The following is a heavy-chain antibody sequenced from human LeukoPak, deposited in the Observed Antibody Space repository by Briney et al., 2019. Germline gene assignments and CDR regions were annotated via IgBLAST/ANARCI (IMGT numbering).Heavy chain of an antibody. CDR2: IHYDGSNN. CDR1: GFTFSSYA. J-gene: IGHJ6*03. V-gene: IGHV3-30*02. CDR3: ARDPYSGNYGNYYYYYMDV. D-gene: IGHD1-26*01. Sequence: GGSLRLSCAASGFTFSSYAMHWVRQAPGKGLEWVAFIHYDGSNNYYADSVKGRFTISRDNAKNSLFLQMNNLSPDDTAVYFCARDPYSGNYGNYYYYYMDVWGKGTTVTISS.